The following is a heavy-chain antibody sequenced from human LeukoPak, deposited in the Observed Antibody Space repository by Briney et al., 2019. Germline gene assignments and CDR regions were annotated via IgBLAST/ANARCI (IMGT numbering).Heavy chain of an antibody. CDR2: ISSSSSYI. V-gene: IGHV3-21*01. CDR3: ARDPRESGSYGDVYFDY. J-gene: IGHJ4*02. D-gene: IGHD1-26*01. CDR1: GFTFSSYS. Sequence: PGRSLRLSCAASGFTFSSYSMNWVRQAPGKGLEWVSSISSSSSYIYYADSVKGRFTISRDNAKNSLYLQMNSLRAEDTAVYYCARDPRESGSYGDVYFDYWGQGTLVTVSS.